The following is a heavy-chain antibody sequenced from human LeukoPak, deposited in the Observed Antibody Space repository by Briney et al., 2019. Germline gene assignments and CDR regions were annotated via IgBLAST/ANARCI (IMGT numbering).Heavy chain of an antibody. J-gene: IGHJ4*02. CDR3: ARGRDSAGYNFEY. D-gene: IGHD1-26*01. Sequence: PSETLSLTCTVSGGSIRTYYWSWMRQPPGKGLEWIGYISYSGSTNYNPSLKSRVTISVDTSKNQFSLKLSSVTAADTAVYYCARGRDSAGYNFEYWGQGTLVTVSS. CDR2: ISYSGST. CDR1: GGSIRTYY. V-gene: IGHV4-59*12.